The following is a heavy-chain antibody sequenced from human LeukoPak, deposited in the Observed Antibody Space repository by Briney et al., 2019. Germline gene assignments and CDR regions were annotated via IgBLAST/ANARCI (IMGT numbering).Heavy chain of an antibody. J-gene: IGHJ3*02. CDR3: ARLRIGAFDI. Sequence: PGGSLRLSCAASGFTFSSYGMHWVRQAPGKGLEWVANIKQDGSEKYYVDSVKGRFTISRDNAKNSLYLQMNSLRAEDTAVYYCARLRIGAFDIWGQGTMVTVSS. D-gene: IGHD4-17*01. CDR2: IKQDGSEK. V-gene: IGHV3-7*01. CDR1: GFTFSSYG.